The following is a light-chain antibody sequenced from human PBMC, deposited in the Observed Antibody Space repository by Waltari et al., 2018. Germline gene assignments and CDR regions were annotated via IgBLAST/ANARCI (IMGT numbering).Light chain of an antibody. V-gene: IGKV1-5*03. J-gene: IGKJ1*01. CDR2: KAS. CDR1: QSISSW. Sequence: DIKMTQSPSTLSASVGDRVTTPFRASQSISSWLAWYQQKPGRAPKLLIYKASSLESGGPSRFSGSGSGTEFTLTISSLQPDDFATYYCQQYNSYSRTFGQGTKVEIK. CDR3: QQYNSYSRT.